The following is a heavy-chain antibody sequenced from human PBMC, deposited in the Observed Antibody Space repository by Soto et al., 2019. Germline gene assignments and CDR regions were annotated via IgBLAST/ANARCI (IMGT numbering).Heavy chain of an antibody. D-gene: IGHD5-18*01. CDR1: GGSISSGSYF. CDR3: ARQGYTSGRVNWFDP. V-gene: IGHV4-39*01. CDR2: MHYSGTT. Sequence: SETLSLTCTVSGGSISSGSYFWGWIRQPPGKGLEWIGSMHYSGTTYYSPSLKSRVTISGDTSKNYFSLKLSSVTAADTAVYYCARQGYTSGRVNWFDPWGQGTLVTVSS. J-gene: IGHJ5*02.